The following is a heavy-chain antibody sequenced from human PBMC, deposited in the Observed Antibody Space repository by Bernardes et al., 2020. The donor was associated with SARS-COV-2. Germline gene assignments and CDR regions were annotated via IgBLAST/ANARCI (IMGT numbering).Heavy chain of an antibody. V-gene: IGHV3-15*01. CDR1: GFTFSNAR. J-gene: IGHJ4*02. CDR2: IKSKTDGGTT. Sequence: GGSLRLPCAASGFTFSNARMSWVRQAPGKGLEWVGRIKSKTDGGTTDYAAPVKGRFTISRDDSKDTLFLQMSSLKTEDTAVYYCITASRSPFWGQGTLVTVSS. CDR3: ITASRSPF.